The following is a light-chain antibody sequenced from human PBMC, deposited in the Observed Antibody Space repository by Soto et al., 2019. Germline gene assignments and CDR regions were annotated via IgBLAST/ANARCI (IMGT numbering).Light chain of an antibody. V-gene: IGKV1-33*01. CDR2: DAS. CDR1: QDNKNY. J-gene: IGKJ4*01. Sequence: DIQMTQSPSSLSASVGDRVTITCQASQDNKNYLNWYQQKSGKAPKLLIYDASGLETGVPSRLSGGGSVTDFTFTIDSLQREDIATYYCQQYGNLPLTFGGGTQVEIK. CDR3: QQYGNLPLT.